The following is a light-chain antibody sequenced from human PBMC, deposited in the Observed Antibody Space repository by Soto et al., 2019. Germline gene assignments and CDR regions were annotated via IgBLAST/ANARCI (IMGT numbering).Light chain of an antibody. J-gene: IGKJ5*01. CDR1: EIFSSN. CDR2: GVS. CDR3: QQYNDWPRT. V-gene: IGKV3-15*01. Sequence: EIVLTQSPGTLSVSPGESVTLSCRASEIFSSNLAWYQQRPGQAPRLLIYGVSTRDTGVPARFSGSASGTEFTLTISSLQSEDFAVYFCQQYNDWPRTFGQGTRLEIK.